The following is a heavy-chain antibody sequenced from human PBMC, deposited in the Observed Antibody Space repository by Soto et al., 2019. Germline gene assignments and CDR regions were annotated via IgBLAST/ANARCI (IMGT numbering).Heavy chain of an antibody. CDR3: ARVARSIAAAGPNYYYYYMDV. CDR1: GGSISSYY. J-gene: IGHJ6*03. CDR2: IYYSGST. V-gene: IGHV4-59*01. D-gene: IGHD6-13*01. Sequence: SETLSLTCTVSGGSISSYYWSWIRQPPGKGLEWIGYIYYSGSTNYNPSLKSRVTISVDTSKNQFSLKLSSVTAADTAVYYCARVARSIAAAGPNYYYYYMDVWGKGTTVTVSS.